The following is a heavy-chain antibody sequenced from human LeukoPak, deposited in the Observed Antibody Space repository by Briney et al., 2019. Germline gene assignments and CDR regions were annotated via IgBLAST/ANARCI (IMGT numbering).Heavy chain of an antibody. CDR2: INHSGST. J-gene: IGHJ4*02. D-gene: IGHD2-2*02. Sequence: ETLSLTCAVYGGSFSGYYWSWIRQPPGKGLEWIGEINHSGSTNYNPSLKSRVTISVDTFKNQFSLKLSSVTAADTAVYYCARGYCSSTSCYRTNYFDYWGQGTLVTVSS. CDR1: GGSFSGYY. V-gene: IGHV4-34*01. CDR3: ARGYCSSTSCYRTNYFDY.